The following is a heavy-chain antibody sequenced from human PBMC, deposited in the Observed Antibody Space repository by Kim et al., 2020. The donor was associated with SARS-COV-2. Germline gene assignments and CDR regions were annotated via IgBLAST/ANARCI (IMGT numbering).Heavy chain of an antibody. Sequence: GGSLRLSCAVSGFTFSSYWMSWVRQAPGKGLEWVANIKQDGSEKYYVDSVKGRFTISRDNAKNSLYLQINSLRAEDTAVYYCARDWGDSSGSYPVDWGQGTLVTVSS. CDR3: ARDWGDSSGSYPVD. D-gene: IGHD3-10*01. CDR2: IKQDGSEK. V-gene: IGHV3-7*01. CDR1: GFTFSSYW. J-gene: IGHJ4*02.